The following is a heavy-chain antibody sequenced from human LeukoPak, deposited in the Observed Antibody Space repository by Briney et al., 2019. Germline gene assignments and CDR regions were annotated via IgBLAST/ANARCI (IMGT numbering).Heavy chain of an antibody. CDR3: AGRGSSSGTFDI. Sequence: SETLSLTCTVSGGSITNLNFYWTWIRQPARKRLEWIGRIYTSGGTNYNPSLKSRVTMSVDKSKNQISLKLASLTAADTALYYCAGRGSSSGTFDIWGPGTFVTVSS. D-gene: IGHD2-2*01. V-gene: IGHV4-61*02. J-gene: IGHJ3*02. CDR1: GGSITNLNFY. CDR2: IYTSGGT.